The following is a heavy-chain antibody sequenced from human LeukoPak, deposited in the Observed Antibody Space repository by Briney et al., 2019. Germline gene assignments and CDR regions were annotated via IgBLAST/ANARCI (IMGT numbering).Heavy chain of an antibody. D-gene: IGHD5-18*01. CDR3: ARGREYSYGYDY. CDR1: GYTFTSYY. CDR2: INPSGGST. Sequence: ASVTVSCKASGYTFTSYYMHWVRQAPGQGLEWMGMINPSGGSTDYAQNFQGRVTMTRDMSASTVYMELSSLRSEDTAVYYCARGREYSYGYDYWGQGTLVTVSS. J-gene: IGHJ4*02. V-gene: IGHV1-46*01.